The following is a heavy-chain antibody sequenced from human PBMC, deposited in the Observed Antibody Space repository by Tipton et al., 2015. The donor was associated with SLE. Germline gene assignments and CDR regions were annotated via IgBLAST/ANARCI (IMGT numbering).Heavy chain of an antibody. CDR3: ARDIEAFDL. D-gene: IGHD3-16*02. J-gene: IGHJ3*01. Sequence: QSGAEVKKPGASVKVSCKASGYTFTNYGFSWVRQAPGQGLEWMGWISSYSGNTHYAQNFQGRVTLTTDTSTSAAYLELRSLRSDDTAVYYCARDIEAFDLWGQGTMVTVSS. CDR1: GYTFTNYG. V-gene: IGHV1-18*01. CDR2: ISSYSGNT.